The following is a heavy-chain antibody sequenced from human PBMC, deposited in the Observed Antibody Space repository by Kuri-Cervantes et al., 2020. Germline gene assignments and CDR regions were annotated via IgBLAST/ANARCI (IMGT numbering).Heavy chain of an antibody. CDR2: IKSKTDGGTT. D-gene: IGHD3-22*01. CDR1: GFTFSNAW. Sequence: GESLKISCAASGFTFSNAWMSWVRQAPGKGLEWVGRIKSKTDGGTTDYAAPVKGRFTISRDDSKNTLYLQMNSLKTEDTAVYYCTTDRPDPSYYYDSSGLPQGAFDIWGQGTMVTVSS. J-gene: IGHJ3*02. V-gene: IGHV3-15*01. CDR3: TTDRPDPSYYYDSSGLPQGAFDI.